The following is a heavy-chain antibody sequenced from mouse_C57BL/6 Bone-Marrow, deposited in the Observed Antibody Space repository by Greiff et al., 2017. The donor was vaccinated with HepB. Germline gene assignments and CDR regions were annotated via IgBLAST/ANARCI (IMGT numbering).Heavy chain of an antibody. CDR3: TTRLLAWFAY. J-gene: IGHJ3*01. CDR1: GFNIKDYY. CDR2: IDPEDGDT. D-gene: IGHD1-1*01. Sequence: EVQLQQSGAELVRPGASVKLSCTASGFNIKDYYMHWVKQRPEQGLEWIGRIDPEDGDTEYAPKFQGKATMTADTASNTAHLQFSSLTSEDTAVYYCTTRLLAWFAYWGQGTLVTVSA. V-gene: IGHV14-1*01.